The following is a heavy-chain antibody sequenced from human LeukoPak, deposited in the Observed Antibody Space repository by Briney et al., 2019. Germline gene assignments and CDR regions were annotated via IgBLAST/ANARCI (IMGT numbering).Heavy chain of an antibody. Sequence: GGSLRLSCAASRFTFSSYWMSWVRQAPGKGLEWVANIKQDGSEKYYVDSVKGRFTISRDNAKNSLYLQMNSLRAEDTAVYYCARKIAVAGKERWFDPWGQGTLVTVSS. V-gene: IGHV3-7*01. J-gene: IGHJ5*02. CDR3: ARKIAVAGKERWFDP. D-gene: IGHD6-19*01. CDR2: IKQDGSEK. CDR1: RFTFSSYW.